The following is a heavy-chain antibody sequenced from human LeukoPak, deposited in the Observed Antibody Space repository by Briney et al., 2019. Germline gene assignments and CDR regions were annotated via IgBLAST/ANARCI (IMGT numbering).Heavy chain of an antibody. CDR3: AKELTTERTPGVDS. J-gene: IGHJ4*02. V-gene: IGHV3-23*01. CDR2: ISGSGDTT. CDR1: GFTFSSYS. Sequence: PGGSLRLSCTASGFTFSSYSMSWVRQGPGTGLEWFSAISGSGDTTFYADSVKGRFTISRDNSKKTLYLQVNSLRAEDTAVYFCAKELTTERTPGVDSWGQGTLVTVSS. D-gene: IGHD4-17*01.